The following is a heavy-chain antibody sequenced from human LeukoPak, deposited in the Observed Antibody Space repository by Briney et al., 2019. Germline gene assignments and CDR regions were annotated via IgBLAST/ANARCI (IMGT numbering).Heavy chain of an antibody. V-gene: IGHV4-34*01. CDR3: SRGISFDY. CDR2: INHSGST. D-gene: IGHD2/OR15-2a*01. CDR1: GGSFSGYY. J-gene: IGHJ4*02. Sequence: SETPSLTCAVYGGSFSGYYWSWIRQPPGKGLEWIGEINHSGSTTYNPSLKSRVTISVDTSKNQFSLKLTSVTAADTAVYYCSRGISFDYWGQGTLVTVSS.